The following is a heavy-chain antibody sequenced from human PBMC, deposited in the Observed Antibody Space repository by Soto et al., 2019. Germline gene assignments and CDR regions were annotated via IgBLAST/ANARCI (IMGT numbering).Heavy chain of an antibody. CDR2: IYTSGST. D-gene: IGHD6-6*01. Sequence: PSETLSLTCTVSGGSISSYYWSWIRQPAGKGLEWIGRIYTSGSTNHNPSLKSRVTMSVDTSKNQFSLKLSSVTAADTAVYYCARVRIAARTGAYGMDVWGQGTTVTVSS. CDR1: GGSISSYY. J-gene: IGHJ6*02. CDR3: ARVRIAARTGAYGMDV. V-gene: IGHV4-4*07.